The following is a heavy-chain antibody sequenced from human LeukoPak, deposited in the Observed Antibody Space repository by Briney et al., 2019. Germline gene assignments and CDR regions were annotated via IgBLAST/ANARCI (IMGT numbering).Heavy chain of an antibody. J-gene: IGHJ4*02. CDR2: ISAYNGNT. Sequence: GASVKVSCKASGYTFTSYGISWVRQAPGHGLEWMGWISAYNGNTNYAQKLQGRVTMTTDTSTSTAYMELRSLRSDDTAVYYCARAPLPVLGYCSSTSCPVDYWGQGTLVTVSS. V-gene: IGHV1-18*01. D-gene: IGHD2-2*01. CDR3: ARAPLPVLGYCSSTSCPVDY. CDR1: GYTFTSYG.